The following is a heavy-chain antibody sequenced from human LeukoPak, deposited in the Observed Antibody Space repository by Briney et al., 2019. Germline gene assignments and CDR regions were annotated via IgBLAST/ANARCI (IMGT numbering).Heavy chain of an antibody. D-gene: IGHD6-6*01. CDR1: GGSFSGYY. J-gene: IGHJ4*02. CDR3: AKDRRDSSSSWLFDY. V-gene: IGHV4-34*01. Sequence: SETLSLTCAVYGGSFSGYYWSWIRQPPGKGLEWIGEINHSGSTNYNPSLKSRVTISVDTSKNQFSLKLSSVTAADTAVYYCAKDRRDSSSSWLFDYWGQGTLVTVSS. CDR2: INHSGST.